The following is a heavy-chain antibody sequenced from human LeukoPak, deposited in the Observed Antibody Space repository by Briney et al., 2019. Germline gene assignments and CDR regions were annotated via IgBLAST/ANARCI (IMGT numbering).Heavy chain of an antibody. CDR3: ARPYNYYDSSGYGTGNDAFDI. Sequence: PGGSLRLSCAVSGFSVRTNFMSWVRQAPGKGLEWVSYISSSGSTIYYADSVKGRFTISRDNAKNSLYLQMNSLRAEDTAVYYCARPYNYYDSSGYGTGNDAFDIWGQGTMVTVSS. CDR2: ISSSGSTI. CDR1: GFSVRTNF. D-gene: IGHD3-22*01. V-gene: IGHV3-11*01. J-gene: IGHJ3*02.